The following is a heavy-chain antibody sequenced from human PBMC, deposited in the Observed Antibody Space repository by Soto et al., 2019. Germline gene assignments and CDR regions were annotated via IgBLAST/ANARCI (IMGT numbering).Heavy chain of an antibody. D-gene: IGHD4-17*01. CDR2: ISYDGSNK. J-gene: IGHJ4*02. CDR1: GFTFSSYG. V-gene: IGHV3-30*18. Sequence: PGGSLRLSCAASGFTFSSYGMHWVRQAPGKGLEWVAVISYDGSNKYYADSVKGRFTISRDNSKLFLQMNSLRAEDTAIYYCAKDPNGDYIRAFDAWGQGTLVTVSS. CDR3: AKDPNGDYIRAFDA.